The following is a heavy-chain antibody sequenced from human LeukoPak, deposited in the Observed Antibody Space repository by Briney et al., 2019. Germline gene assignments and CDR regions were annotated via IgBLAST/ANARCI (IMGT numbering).Heavy chain of an antibody. CDR3: ARDDSSGYYQDY. CDR1: GFTFSSYS. J-gene: IGHJ4*02. CDR2: ISSSSSYI. D-gene: IGHD3-22*01. Sequence: GGSLRLSCAASGFTFSSYSMDWVRQAPGKGLEWVSSISSSSSYIYYADSVKGRFTISRDNAKNSLYLQMNSLRAEDTAVYYCARDDSSGYYQDYWGQGTLVTVSS. V-gene: IGHV3-21*01.